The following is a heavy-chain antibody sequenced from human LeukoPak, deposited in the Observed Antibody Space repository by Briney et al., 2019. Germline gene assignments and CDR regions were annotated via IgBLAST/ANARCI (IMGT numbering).Heavy chain of an antibody. V-gene: IGHV3-23*01. CDR2: ISGSGGST. CDR3: AKATYCSSTSCYAPEYFQH. D-gene: IGHD2-2*01. CDR1: GFTFSSYA. J-gene: IGHJ1*01. Sequence: PGGSLRLSCAASGFTFSSYAMSWVRQAPGKGLEWVSAISGSGGSTYYADSVKGRFTISRDNSKNTLYLQMSSLRAEDTAVYYCAKATYCSSTSCYAPEYFQHWGQGTLVTVSS.